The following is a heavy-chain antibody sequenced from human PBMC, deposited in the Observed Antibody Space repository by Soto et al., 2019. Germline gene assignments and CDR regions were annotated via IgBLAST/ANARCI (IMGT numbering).Heavy chain of an antibody. Sequence: SETLSLTCSVSGGSISHYYWSWIRQSPGKGLAWIGYAYYSGSTDYNPSLKSRVTMAVDTSKNQVSLKLNSVTTADTAVYYCARDRSTYGGGGTGEVKENWFDPWGPGTLVTVSS. CDR2: AYYSGST. J-gene: IGHJ5*02. D-gene: IGHD3-3*02. CDR1: GGSISHYY. CDR3: ARDRSTYGGGGTGEVKENWFDP. V-gene: IGHV4-59*01.